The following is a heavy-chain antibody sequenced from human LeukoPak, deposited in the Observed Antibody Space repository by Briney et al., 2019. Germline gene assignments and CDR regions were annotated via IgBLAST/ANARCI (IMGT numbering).Heavy chain of an antibody. CDR1: GFSLRTSGMC. V-gene: IGHV2-70*01. J-gene: IGHJ4*02. CDR2: IDCDDDK. CDR3: ARMGGSGSYFDY. D-gene: IGHD3-10*01. Sequence: SGPTLVNPTQTLTLTCTFSGFSLRTSGMCVSWIRQPPGKALEWLALIDCDDDKYYSTSLKPRLTISKDTPKNQVVLTMTNMDPVDTASYYCARMGGSGSYFDYWGQGTLVTVSS.